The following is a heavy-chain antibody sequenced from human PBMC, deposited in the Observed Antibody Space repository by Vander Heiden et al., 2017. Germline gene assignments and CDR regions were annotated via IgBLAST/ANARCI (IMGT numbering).Heavy chain of an antibody. D-gene: IGHD2-21*01. CDR2: ISGSSRTI. CDR1: GFTFSSYS. J-gene: IGHJ4*02. Sequence: EVRLLESGGGLVQPGGSMRLSCATSGFTFSSYSMNWVRQAPGKGLEWVSFISGSSRTIYYADSVKGRFTISRDNAKNSLYLQMNSLRDDDTAVYYCARDCGGDCFDYWGQGTLVTVSS. V-gene: IGHV3-48*02. CDR3: ARDCGGDCFDY.